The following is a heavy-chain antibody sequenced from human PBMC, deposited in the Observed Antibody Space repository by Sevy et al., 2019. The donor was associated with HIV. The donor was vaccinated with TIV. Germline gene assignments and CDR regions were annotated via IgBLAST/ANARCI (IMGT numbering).Heavy chain of an antibody. V-gene: IGHV4-34*01. CDR2: ISHSGNV. J-gene: IGHJ2*01. CDR1: SGSLRGYY. Sequence: SETLSLTCAVDSGSLRGYYWSWIRQPPGKTLEWIGEISHSGNVNYSPSLKSRLAISIHRSSTQFSLTLNSVTAADTAVYYCARRGLIDDVGRRNWCFDLWGRGTQVTVSS. CDR3: ARRGLIDDVGRRNWCFDL. D-gene: IGHD3-22*01.